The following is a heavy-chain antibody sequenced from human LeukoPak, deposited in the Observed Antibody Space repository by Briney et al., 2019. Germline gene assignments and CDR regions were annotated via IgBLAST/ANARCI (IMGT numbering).Heavy chain of an antibody. CDR3: ARGRTVTNDFDL. CDR2: FNPSGSNT. J-gene: IGHJ2*01. V-gene: IGHV1-46*02. CDR1: GYSFDVYY. Sequence: ASVKVSCKASGYSFDVYYIHWVRQAPGQGLEWMGIFNPSGSNTNYAQRFQGRVTLTRDTSTTTVYMDLSGLRPEDTAVYYCARGRTVTNDFDLWGRGTLLTVSS. D-gene: IGHD4-17*01.